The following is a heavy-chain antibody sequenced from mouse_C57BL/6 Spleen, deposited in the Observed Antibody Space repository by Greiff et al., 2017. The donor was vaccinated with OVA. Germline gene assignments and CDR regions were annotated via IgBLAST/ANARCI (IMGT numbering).Heavy chain of an antibody. J-gene: IGHJ2*01. Sequence: QVQLKEPGAELVRPGSSVKLSCKASGYTFTSYWMHWVKQRPIQGLEWIGNIDPSDSETHYNQKFKDKATLTVDKSSSKAYMQLSSLTSEDSAVYYCARDHYGYDEYYFDYWGQGTTLTVSS. CDR1: GYTFTSYW. CDR2: IDPSDSET. V-gene: IGHV1-52*01. CDR3: ARDHYGYDEYYFDY. D-gene: IGHD2-2*01.